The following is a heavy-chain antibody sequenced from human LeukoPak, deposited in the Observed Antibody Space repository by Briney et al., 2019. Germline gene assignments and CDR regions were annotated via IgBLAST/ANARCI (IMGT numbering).Heavy chain of an antibody. J-gene: IGHJ2*01. D-gene: IGHD6-19*01. V-gene: IGHV3-7*01. Sequence: PGGSLRLSCAASGFTFSSYSMNWVRQAPGKGLEWVANIKQDGSEQYYVDPVKGRFTISRDNAKNSLYLQMNSLRAEDTAVYYCARFLAVAGTGLRYFDLWGRGTLVTVSS. CDR1: GFTFSSYS. CDR3: ARFLAVAGTGLRYFDL. CDR2: IKQDGSEQ.